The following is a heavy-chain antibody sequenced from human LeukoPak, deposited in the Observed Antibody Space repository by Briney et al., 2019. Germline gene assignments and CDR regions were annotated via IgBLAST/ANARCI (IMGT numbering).Heavy chain of an antibody. CDR3: ARVPQRPVWFGEPQDYFDY. CDR1: GGSFSGYY. D-gene: IGHD3-10*01. V-gene: IGHV4-34*01. CDR2: INHSGST. J-gene: IGHJ4*02. Sequence: SETLSLTCAVYGGSFSGYYWSWIRQPPGKGREGRGEINHSGSTNYNPSLKSRVTISVDTSKNQFSLKLSSVTAADTAVYYCARVPQRPVWFGEPQDYFDYWGQGTLVTVSS.